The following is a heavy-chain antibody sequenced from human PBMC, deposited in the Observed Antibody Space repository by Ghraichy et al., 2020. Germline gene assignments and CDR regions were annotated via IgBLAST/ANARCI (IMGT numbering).Heavy chain of an antibody. CDR2: INPNSGDT. CDR1: GYTFTGYY. CDR3: ARGHYDFWSGYYFDY. D-gene: IGHD3-3*01. Sequence: ASVKVSCKASGYTFTGYYMHWVRQAPGQGLEWMGWINPNSGDTNYVKKFQGRVTMTRDTSIDTAYMELSSLRSDDAAMYYCARGHYDFWSGYYFDYWGQGTLVTVSS. V-gene: IGHV1-2*02. J-gene: IGHJ4*02.